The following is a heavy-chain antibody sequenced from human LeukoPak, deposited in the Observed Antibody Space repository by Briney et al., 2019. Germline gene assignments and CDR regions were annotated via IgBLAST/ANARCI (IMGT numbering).Heavy chain of an antibody. CDR2: ISSNGGST. Sequence: GGSLRLSCAASGFTFSSYAMHWVRQAPGKGLEYVSAISSNGGSTYYANSVKGRFTISRDNSKNTLYLQMGSLRAEDMAVYYCARGPPSVLLWFGESEPNDYWGQGTLVTVSS. V-gene: IGHV3-64*01. CDR3: ARGPPSVLLWFGESEPNDY. CDR1: GFTFSSYA. D-gene: IGHD3-10*01. J-gene: IGHJ4*02.